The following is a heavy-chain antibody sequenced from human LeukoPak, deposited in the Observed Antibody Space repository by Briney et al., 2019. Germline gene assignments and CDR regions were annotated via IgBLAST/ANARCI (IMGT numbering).Heavy chain of an antibody. D-gene: IGHD3-22*01. CDR1: GGSISSGGYY. V-gene: IGHV4-31*03. Sequence: SETLSLTCTVSGGSISSGGYYWSWIRQHPGKGLEWIGYIYYSGSTYYNPSLKSRVTISVDTSKNQSSLKLSSVTAADTAVYYCARVGYDSSGYYYVPHFDYWGQGTLVTVSS. J-gene: IGHJ4*02. CDR2: IYYSGST. CDR3: ARVGYDSSGYYYVPHFDY.